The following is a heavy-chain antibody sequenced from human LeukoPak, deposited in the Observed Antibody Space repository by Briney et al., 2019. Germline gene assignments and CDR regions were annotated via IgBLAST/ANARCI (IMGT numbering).Heavy chain of an antibody. J-gene: IGHJ4*02. V-gene: IGHV3-23*01. CDR3: AKDLDLRDFWSGYFDY. D-gene: IGHD3-3*01. CDR2: ISSSDSST. Sequence: GGSLRLSCAASGFTFSSYAMSWVRQAPGKGPEWVSTISSSDSSTFYADSVKGRFTISRDNSKSTTYLQMNSLRAEDTSVFYCAKDLDLRDFWSGYFDYWGQGIPVTVSS. CDR1: GFTFSSYA.